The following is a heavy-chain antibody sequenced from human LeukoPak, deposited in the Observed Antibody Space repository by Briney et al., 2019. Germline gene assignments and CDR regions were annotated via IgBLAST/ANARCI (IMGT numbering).Heavy chain of an antibody. CDR1: GFTFSSYE. CDR2: ISGSGGST. J-gene: IGHJ4*02. CDR3: AKGLNSGWNLKGSDY. V-gene: IGHV3-23*01. Sequence: PGGSLRLSCAASGFTFSSYEMNWVRQAPGKGLEWVSSISGSGGSTYYADSVKGRFTMSRDNSRDNSKNTVYLQMNSLRAEDTAVYYCAKGLNSGWNLKGSDYWGQGTLVTVSS. D-gene: IGHD5-12*01.